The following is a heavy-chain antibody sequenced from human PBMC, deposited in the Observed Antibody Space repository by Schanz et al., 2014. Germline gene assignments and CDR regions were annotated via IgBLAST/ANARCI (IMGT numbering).Heavy chain of an antibody. CDR3: ARDGNYYGSRNYYKTPYDFDY. CDR2: MYASGAT. CDR1: GFTVSSDH. J-gene: IGHJ4*02. D-gene: IGHD3-10*01. V-gene: IGHV3-66*01. Sequence: EVQLVESGGGFVQPGGSLGLSCVVSGFTVSSDHMSWVRQAPGKGLEWVSTMYASGATYYADSVKRRFTISRDISKNTLHLQVTSLRAEDTAIYYCARDGNYYGSRNYYKTPYDFDYWGQGTLVTVSS.